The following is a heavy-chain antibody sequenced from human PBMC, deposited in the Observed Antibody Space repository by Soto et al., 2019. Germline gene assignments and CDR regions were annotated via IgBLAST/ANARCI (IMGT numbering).Heavy chain of an antibody. D-gene: IGHD3-22*01. V-gene: IGHV4-61*01. CDR1: GASVSSGTYF. Sequence: SETLSLTCTVSGASVSSGTYFWYWIRQPPGKGLEWIGYIYYSGSTNYNPSLKSRVTISVDTSKNQFSLKLTSVTAADTAVYYCARVTFDSSGYHQHWGQGTLVTVSS. J-gene: IGHJ1*01. CDR3: ARVTFDSSGYHQH. CDR2: IYYSGST.